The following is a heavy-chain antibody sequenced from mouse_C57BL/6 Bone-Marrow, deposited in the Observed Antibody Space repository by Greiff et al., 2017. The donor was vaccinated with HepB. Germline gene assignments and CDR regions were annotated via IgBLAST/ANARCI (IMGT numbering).Heavy chain of an antibody. CDR3: AREGDSAGYAMDY. CDR2: IDPSDSYT. J-gene: IGHJ4*01. V-gene: IGHV1-69*01. CDR1: GYTFTSYW. D-gene: IGHD3-2*02. Sequence: QVQLQQPGAELVMPGASVKLSCKASGYTFTSYWMHWVKQRPGQGLEWIGEIDPSDSYTNYNQKFKGKSTLTVDKSSSTAYMQLSSLTSEDSAVYYCAREGDSAGYAMDYWGQGTSVTVSS.